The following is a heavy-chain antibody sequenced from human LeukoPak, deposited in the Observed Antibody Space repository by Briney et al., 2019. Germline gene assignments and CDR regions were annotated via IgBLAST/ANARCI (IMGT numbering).Heavy chain of an antibody. V-gene: IGHV7-4-1*02. CDR1: GYTFTSYA. Sequence: ASVKVSCKASGYTFTSYAMNWVRQAPGQGLEWMGWINTNTGNPTYAQGFTGRFVFSLDTSVSTAYLQISNLKAEDTAVYYCARDLHQERWWPGLGVWGQGTTVTVSS. CDR2: INTNTGNP. CDR3: ARDLHQERWWPGLGV. D-gene: IGHD5-24*01. J-gene: IGHJ6*02.